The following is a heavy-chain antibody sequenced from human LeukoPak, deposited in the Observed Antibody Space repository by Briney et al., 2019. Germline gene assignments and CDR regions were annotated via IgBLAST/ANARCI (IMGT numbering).Heavy chain of an antibody. Sequence: ASVKVSCKASGYTFSSNYMHWVRQAPGQGLEWMGWISAYNGNTNYAQRLQGRVTMTTDTSTSTAYMELRSLRSDDTAVYYCAREGRGIFGVVIASSSCFDYWGQGTLVTVSS. V-gene: IGHV1-18*04. CDR1: GYTFSSNY. D-gene: IGHD3-3*01. CDR2: ISAYNGNT. CDR3: AREGRGIFGVVIASSSCFDY. J-gene: IGHJ4*02.